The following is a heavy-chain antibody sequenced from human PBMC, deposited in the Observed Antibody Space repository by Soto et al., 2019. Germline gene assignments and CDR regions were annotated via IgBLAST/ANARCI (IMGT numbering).Heavy chain of an antibody. D-gene: IGHD6-13*01. CDR2: IYYSGST. CDR3: AGRVRKRYSISWYDY. CDR1: GGSISSSSYY. V-gene: IGHV4-39*01. Sequence: QLQLQESGPGLVKPSETLSLTCTVSGGSISSSSYYWGGIRQPPGKGVEWMGRIYYSGSTYYNPSLKKWGTIPVDTSKNQFPQKLSYVTDADTAVYYCAGRVRKRYSISWYDYWFQGTLVTASS. J-gene: IGHJ4*02.